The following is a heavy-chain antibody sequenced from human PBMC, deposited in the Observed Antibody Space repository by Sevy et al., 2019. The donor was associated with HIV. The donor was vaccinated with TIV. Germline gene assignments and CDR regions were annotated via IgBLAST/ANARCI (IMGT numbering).Heavy chain of an antibody. CDR1: GDTFTNNY. J-gene: IGHJ4*02. V-gene: IGHV1-46*01. CDR3: VRADPDQHFYS. Sequence: GESLKISCKASGDTFTNNYIHWVRQAPGQGLEWMGMVDPSAGNTTYAQKFQGRVTMTRDTSTSILYMDLSSLRSEDTAVYYCVRADPDQHFYSWGQGTLVTVSS. CDR2: VDPSAGNT.